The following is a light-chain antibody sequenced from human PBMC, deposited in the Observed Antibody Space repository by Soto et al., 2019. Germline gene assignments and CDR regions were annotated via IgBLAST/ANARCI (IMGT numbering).Light chain of an antibody. V-gene: IGLV2-14*01. CDR2: DVS. Sequence: QSALTQPASVSGSPGQSITISCTGTSSDVGGYNYVSWYQQHPGKAPKLMIYDVSNRPLGVSNRFSGSKSGNTASLTISGVQAEDEADYYCSSYTSSSTLGVFGTGTKVTVL. J-gene: IGLJ1*01. CDR3: SSYTSSSTLGV. CDR1: SSDVGGYNY.